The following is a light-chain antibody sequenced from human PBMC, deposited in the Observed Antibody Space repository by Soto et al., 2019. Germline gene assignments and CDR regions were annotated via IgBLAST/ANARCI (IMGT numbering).Light chain of an antibody. CDR1: PGSDTTGHY. Sequence: QAVVTQEPSLTVSPGGTVTLTCGSSPGSDTTGHYPCWFQQKPGQAPRPLVYDTATIFSWTPARFSGSVLGGKAALTLSGAQPEDEAEYYCLLSYRGNYVFGTGTKV. CDR2: DTA. V-gene: IGLV7-46*01. CDR3: LLSYRGNYV. J-gene: IGLJ1*01.